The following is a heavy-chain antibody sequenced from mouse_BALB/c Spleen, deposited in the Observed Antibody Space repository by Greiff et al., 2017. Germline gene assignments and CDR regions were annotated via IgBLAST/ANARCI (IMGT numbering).Heavy chain of an antibody. CDR3: ARSEDY. CDR1: GFTFSSFG. V-gene: IGHV5-17*02. J-gene: IGHJ4*01. CDR2: ISSGSSTI. Sequence: EVKVEESGGGLVQPGGSRKLSCAASGFTFSSFGMHWVRQAPEKGLEWVAYISSGSSTIYYADTVKGRFTISRDNPKNTLFLQMTSLRSEDTAMYYCARSEDYWGQGTSVTVSS.